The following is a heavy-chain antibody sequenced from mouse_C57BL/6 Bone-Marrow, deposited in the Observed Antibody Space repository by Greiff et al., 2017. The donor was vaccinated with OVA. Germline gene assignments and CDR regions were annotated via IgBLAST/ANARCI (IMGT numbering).Heavy chain of an antibody. CDR3: ARDLYSNYDGFYAMDY. Sequence: EVMLVESGGGLVQSGRSLRLSCATSGFTFSDFYMEWVRQAPGKGLEWIAASRNKANDYTTEYSASLKGRFIVSRDTSHSILYLQMNALRAEDTAIYYCARDLYSNYDGFYAMDYWGQGTSVTVSS. CDR1: GFTFSDFY. J-gene: IGHJ4*01. D-gene: IGHD2-5*01. V-gene: IGHV7-1*01. CDR2: SRNKANDYTT.